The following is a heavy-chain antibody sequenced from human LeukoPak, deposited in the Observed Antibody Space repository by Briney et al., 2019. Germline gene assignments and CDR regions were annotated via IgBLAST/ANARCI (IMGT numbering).Heavy chain of an antibody. V-gene: IGHV3-33*01. CDR2: IWFDGSNK. CDR1: GFIFSGYG. J-gene: IGHJ4*02. CDR3: ARGNFRRDGYNFDY. Sequence: VRSLRLSCAASGFIFSGYGMHWVRQAPGRGLEWVAVIWFDGSNKYYADSVKGRFTISRDNSKNTLYLQMNSLRPEDTAVFYCARGNFRRDGYNFDYWGQGTLVTVSS. D-gene: IGHD5-24*01.